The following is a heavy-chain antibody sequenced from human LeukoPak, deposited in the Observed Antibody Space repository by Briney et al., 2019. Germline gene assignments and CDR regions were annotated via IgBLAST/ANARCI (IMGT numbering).Heavy chain of an antibody. Sequence: GESLKISCKGSGYSFTSYWIGGVRRMPGKGLEWLGTIYPGDSDTRYSPSFQGQVTISADKSISTAYLQWSSLKASDTAMYYCARLLLYGGGNSPNAFDIWGQGTMVTVSS. CDR2: IYPGDSDT. CDR1: GYSFTSYW. V-gene: IGHV5-51*01. CDR3: ARLLLYGGGNSPNAFDI. J-gene: IGHJ3*02. D-gene: IGHD4-23*01.